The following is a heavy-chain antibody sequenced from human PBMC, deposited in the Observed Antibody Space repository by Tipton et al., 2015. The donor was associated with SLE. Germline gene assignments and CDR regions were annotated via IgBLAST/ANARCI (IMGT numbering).Heavy chain of an antibody. V-gene: IGHV1-69*13. CDR2: IIPIFGTA. D-gene: IGHD6-6*01. J-gene: IGHJ4*02. Sequence: QLVQSGAEVKKPGASVKVSCKASGYTFTSYGISWVRQAPGQGLEWMGGIIPIFGTANYAQKFQGRVTITADESTSTAYMELSSLRSEDTAVYYCASGDSSSSGLLLFDYWGQGTLVTVSS. CDR3: ASGDSSSSGLLLFDY. CDR1: GYTFTSYG.